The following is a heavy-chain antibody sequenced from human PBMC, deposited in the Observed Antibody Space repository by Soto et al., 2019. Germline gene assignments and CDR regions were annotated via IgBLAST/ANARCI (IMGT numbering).Heavy chain of an antibody. CDR3: ARDQGGLSGNFIFDT. D-gene: IGHD3-16*01. J-gene: IGHJ4*02. CDR1: GFSFSDYV. CDR2: MWYHGRDL. Sequence: QVQLVESGGGVVQPGRSLRLSCAASGFSFSDYVMHWVRQAPGKGLDWVAVMWYHGRDLFYADSVKGRFTISRDNSKNTLYLQMNSLRAEDTAVYYCARDQGGLSGNFIFDTWGQGTLVTVSS. V-gene: IGHV3-33*01.